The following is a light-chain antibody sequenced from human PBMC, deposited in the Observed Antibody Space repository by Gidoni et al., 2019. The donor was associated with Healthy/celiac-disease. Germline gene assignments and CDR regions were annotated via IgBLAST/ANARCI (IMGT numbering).Light chain of an antibody. V-gene: IGKV1-33*01. CDR3: QQYDNLSSCT. J-gene: IGKJ2*02. CDR1: QDISNY. CDR2: DAS. Sequence: DIQMTQSPSSLSTSVGDRVTITCQASQDISNYLNWYQQKPGKAPKLLIYDASNLEKGVPSRFSGSGSGTDFTFTISSLQPEDIATYYCQQYDNLSSCTFGQGTKLEIK.